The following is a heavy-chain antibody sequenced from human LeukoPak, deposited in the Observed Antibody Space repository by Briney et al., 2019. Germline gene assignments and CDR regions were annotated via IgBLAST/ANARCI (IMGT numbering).Heavy chain of an antibody. D-gene: IGHD1-26*01. CDR2: IYHSGST. CDR1: GGSFSGYY. CDR3: ARMLIVGATAFDY. J-gene: IGHJ4*02. Sequence: SETLSLTCAVYGGSFSGYYWGWIRQPPAKGLEGIGSIYHSGSTYYNPSLKSRVTISVDTSKNQFSLKLSSVTAADTAVYYCARMLIVGATAFDYWGQGTLVTVSS. V-gene: IGHV4-38-2*01.